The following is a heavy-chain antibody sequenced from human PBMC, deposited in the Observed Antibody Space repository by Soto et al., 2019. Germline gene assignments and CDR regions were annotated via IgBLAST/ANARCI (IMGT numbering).Heavy chain of an antibody. J-gene: IGHJ4*02. Sequence: SGGSLRLSCAASGFTFSDYYMSWIRQAPGKGLEWVSYISSSGSTIYYADSVKGRFTISRDNAKNSLYLQMNSLRAEDTAVYYCASERRDVLRYFDWSAPHPDFDYWGQGTLVTVSS. D-gene: IGHD3-9*01. CDR2: ISSSGSTI. V-gene: IGHV3-11*01. CDR1: GFTFSDYY. CDR3: ASERRDVLRYFDWSAPHPDFDY.